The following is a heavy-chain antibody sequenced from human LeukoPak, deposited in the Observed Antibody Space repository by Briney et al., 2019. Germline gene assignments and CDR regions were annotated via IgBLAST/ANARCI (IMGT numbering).Heavy chain of an antibody. V-gene: IGHV3-49*04. Sequence: PGGSLRLSCTASGFTFGDYAMSWVRQAPGKGLEWVCFIRSKAYGGTTEYAASVEGRFTISRDDSKSIAYLQMNSLKTEDTAVYYCTRPPDFWSGYFDYWGQGTLVTVSS. CDR1: GFTFGDYA. CDR3: TRPPDFWSGYFDY. D-gene: IGHD3-3*01. J-gene: IGHJ4*02. CDR2: IRSKAYGGTT.